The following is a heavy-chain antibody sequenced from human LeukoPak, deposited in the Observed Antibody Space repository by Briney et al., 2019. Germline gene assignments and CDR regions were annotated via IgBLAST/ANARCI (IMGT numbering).Heavy chain of an antibody. D-gene: IGHD3-10*01. V-gene: IGHV3-23*01. CDR2: ISAGGGTT. CDR1: GFTFSSYA. CDR3: AKGYYYGSGSFRWFDP. Sequence: GGSLRLSCADSGFTFSSYAMSWVRQAPGKGLEWVSAISAGGGTTYYADSVKGRFTISRDKSKNTLYLQMNSLRAEDTAVYYCAKGYYYGSGSFRWFDPWGEGTLVTVSS. J-gene: IGHJ5*02.